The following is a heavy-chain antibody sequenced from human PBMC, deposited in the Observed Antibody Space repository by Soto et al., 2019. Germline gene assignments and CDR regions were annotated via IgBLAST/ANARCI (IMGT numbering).Heavy chain of an antibody. CDR2: IIPILGIA. J-gene: IGHJ1*01. CDR3: ARPSSSSAYFQH. D-gene: IGHD6-6*01. V-gene: IGHV1-69*02. CDR1: GGTFSSYT. Sequence: SVKVSCKASGGTFSSYTISWVRQAPGQGLEWMGRIIPILGIANYAQKFQGRVTITTDKSTSTAYMEPRSLRSDDTAVYYCARPSSSSAYFQHWGQGTLVTVSS.